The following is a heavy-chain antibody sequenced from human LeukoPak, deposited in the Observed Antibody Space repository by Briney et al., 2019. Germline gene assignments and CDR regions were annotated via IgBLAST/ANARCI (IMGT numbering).Heavy chain of an antibody. J-gene: IGHJ4*02. V-gene: IGHV3-53*01. Sequence: GGSLRLSCAASGFTVSSNYMSWVRQAPGKGLEWVSVIYSGGSTYYADSVKGRFTISRDNSKNTLYLQMNSLRAEDTAVYYCARYGATLSNFDYWGQGTLVTVSS. CDR2: IYSGGST. D-gene: IGHD1-26*01. CDR1: GFTVSSNY. CDR3: ARYGATLSNFDY.